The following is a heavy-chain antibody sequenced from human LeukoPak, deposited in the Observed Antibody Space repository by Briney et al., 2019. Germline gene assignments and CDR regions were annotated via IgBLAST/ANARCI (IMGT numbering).Heavy chain of an antibody. Sequence: ASVKVSCKASGGTFSSYGISWVRQAPGQGLEWMGWISAYNGNTNYAQKLQGRVTMTTDTSTSTAYMELRSLRSDDTAVYYCARDGVLYDYVWGTDYWGQGTLVTVSS. D-gene: IGHD3-16*01. J-gene: IGHJ4*02. CDR1: GGTFSSYG. V-gene: IGHV1-18*01. CDR2: ISAYNGNT. CDR3: ARDGVLYDYVWGTDY.